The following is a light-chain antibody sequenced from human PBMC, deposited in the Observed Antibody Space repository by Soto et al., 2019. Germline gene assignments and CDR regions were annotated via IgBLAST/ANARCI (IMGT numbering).Light chain of an antibody. Sequence: QSALTQPPSASGSPGQSVTISCTGTSSDVGGYNYASWYQQHPGKAPKLMIYEVSKRPSGVPDRFSGSKSGNTASLTVSGLQAEDEADYYCSSYAGSNKKFGGGTKLTVL. CDR2: EVS. CDR3: SSYAGSNKK. V-gene: IGLV2-8*01. J-gene: IGLJ2*01. CDR1: SSDVGGYNY.